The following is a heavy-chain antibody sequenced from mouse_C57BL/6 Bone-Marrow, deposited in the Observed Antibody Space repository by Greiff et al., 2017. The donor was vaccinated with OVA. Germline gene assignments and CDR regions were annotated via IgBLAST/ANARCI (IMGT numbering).Heavy chain of an antibody. Sequence: QVQLKQPGAELVKPGASVKLSCKASGYTFTSYWMHWVKQRPGRGLEWIGRIDPNSGGTKYNEKFKSKATLTVDKPSSTAYMQLSSLTSEDSAVYYCARNYGHQHYAMDYWGQGTSVTVSS. CDR2: IDPNSGGT. J-gene: IGHJ4*01. V-gene: IGHV1-72*01. CDR1: GYTFTSYW. CDR3: ARNYGHQHYAMDY. D-gene: IGHD1-1*02.